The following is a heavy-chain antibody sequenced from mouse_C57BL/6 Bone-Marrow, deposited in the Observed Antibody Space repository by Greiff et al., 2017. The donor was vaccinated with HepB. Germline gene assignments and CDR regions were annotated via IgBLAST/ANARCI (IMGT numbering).Heavy chain of an antibody. CDR1: GYTFTSYW. V-gene: IGHV1-64*01. J-gene: IGHJ4*01. D-gene: IGHD2-1*01. Sequence: QVQLQQPGAELVKPGASVKLSCKASGYTFTSYWMHWVKQRPGQGLEWIGMIHPNSGSTNYNEKFKSKATLTVDKSSSTAYMQLSSLTSGDSAVYYCARAYYGNYVYAMDYWGQGTSVTVSS. CDR2: IHPNSGST. CDR3: ARAYYGNYVYAMDY.